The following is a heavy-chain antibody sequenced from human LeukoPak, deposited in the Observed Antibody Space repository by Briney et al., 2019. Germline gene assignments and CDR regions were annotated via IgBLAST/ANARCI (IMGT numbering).Heavy chain of an antibody. D-gene: IGHD3-10*01. J-gene: IGHJ6*02. Sequence: GSLRLSCAASGFTFSSYAMSWVRQAPGKGLEWVSAISGSGGSTYYADSVKGRFTISRDNSKNTLYLQMNSLRAEDTAVYYCAKDMYYYGSGSLYGMDVWGQGTTVTVSS. CDR2: ISGSGGST. V-gene: IGHV3-23*01. CDR1: GFTFSSYA. CDR3: AKDMYYYGSGSLYGMDV.